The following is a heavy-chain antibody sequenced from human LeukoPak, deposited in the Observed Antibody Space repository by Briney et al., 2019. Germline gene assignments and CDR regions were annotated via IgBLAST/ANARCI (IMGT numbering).Heavy chain of an antibody. CDR3: ARQRNGGNSAFDV. CDR2: IYPGDSDT. J-gene: IGHJ3*01. Sequence: GQSLNTSCKGFGYSFTRHWIGWVREMPGKGLEWMGIIYPGDSDTRYNPSFQAQETISADKSISTAFLQWSSLKASDTAIFYCARQRNGGNSAFDVWGQGTIV. V-gene: IGHV5-51*01. D-gene: IGHD4-23*01. CDR1: GYSFTRHW.